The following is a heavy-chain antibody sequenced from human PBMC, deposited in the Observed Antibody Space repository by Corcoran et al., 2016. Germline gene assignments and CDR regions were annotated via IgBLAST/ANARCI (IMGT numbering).Heavy chain of an antibody. D-gene: IGHD6-19*01. V-gene: IGHV1-2*02. CDR1: GYTFTGYY. CDR3: ARVRRVAGGFDY. CDR2: INPNRGGT. J-gene: IGHJ4*02. Sequence: QVQLVQSGAEVKKPGASVKVSCKASGYTFTGYYMHWVRQAPGQGLEWMGWINPNRGGTNYAQKFQGRVTMTRDTSISTAYMELSRLRSDDTAVYYGARVRRVAGGFDYWGQGTLVTVSS.